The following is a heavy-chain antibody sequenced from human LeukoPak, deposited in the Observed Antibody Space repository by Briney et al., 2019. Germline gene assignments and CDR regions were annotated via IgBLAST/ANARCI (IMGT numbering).Heavy chain of an antibody. CDR3: ARGGTIKNGMDV. J-gene: IGHJ6*02. V-gene: IGHV4-61*08. Sequence: SETLSLTCTVSGGSISSGGYYWSWIRQHPGKGLEWIGYIYYSGSTNYNPSLESRVTISVDTSKNQFSLMLSSVTAADTAVYYCARGGTIKNGMDVWGQGTKVTVSS. CDR2: IYYSGST. CDR1: GGSISSGGYY. D-gene: IGHD1-14*01.